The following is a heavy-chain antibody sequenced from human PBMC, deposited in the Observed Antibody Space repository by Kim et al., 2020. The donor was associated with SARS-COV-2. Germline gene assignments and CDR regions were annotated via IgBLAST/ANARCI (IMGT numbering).Heavy chain of an antibody. V-gene: IGHV5-51*01. D-gene: IGHD2-21*02. J-gene: IGHJ6*02. CDR2: IYPGDSDT. CDR3: ASPGYGGNSSVYYYYGMDV. CDR1: GYSFTSYW. Sequence: GESLKISCKGSGYSFTSYWIGWVRQMPGKGLEWMGIIYPGDSDTRYSPSFQGQVTISADKSISTAYLQWSSLKASDTAMYYCASPGYGGNSSVYYYYGMDVWGQGTTVTVSS.